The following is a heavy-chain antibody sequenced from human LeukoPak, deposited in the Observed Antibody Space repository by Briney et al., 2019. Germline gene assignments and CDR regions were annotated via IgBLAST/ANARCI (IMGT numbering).Heavy chain of an antibody. Sequence: PGGSLRLSCAASGFSVSSNYMSWVRQAPGKGLEWVSVMYSGGRTYYADSVKGRFIISRDNSKNTLYLQVNSLRPEDTAVYYCTRASYFDSSDYLGDWYFDLWGRGTLVTVSA. V-gene: IGHV3-66*02. CDR1: GFSVSSNY. D-gene: IGHD3-22*01. J-gene: IGHJ2*01. CDR2: MYSGGRT. CDR3: TRASYFDSSDYLGDWYFDL.